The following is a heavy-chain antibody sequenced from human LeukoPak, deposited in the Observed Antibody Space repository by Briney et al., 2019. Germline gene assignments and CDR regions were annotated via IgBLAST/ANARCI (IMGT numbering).Heavy chain of an antibody. J-gene: IGHJ4*02. D-gene: IGHD5-12*01. Sequence: PGGSLRLSCTASGFTFGDYAMSWFRQAPGKGLEWVGFIRSKAYGGTTEYAASVKGRFTISRDDSKSIAYLQMNSLKTEDTAVYYCTRVGLPSGYDFDYWGQGALVTVSS. CDR3: TRVGLPSGYDFDY. CDR2: IRSKAYGGTT. V-gene: IGHV3-49*03. CDR1: GFTFGDYA.